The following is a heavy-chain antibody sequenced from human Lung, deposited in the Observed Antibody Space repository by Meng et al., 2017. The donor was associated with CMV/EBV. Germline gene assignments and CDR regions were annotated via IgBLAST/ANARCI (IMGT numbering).Heavy chain of an antibody. J-gene: IGHJ4*02. CDR3: ARVAGTSSGSDY. CDR2: IYYSGST. D-gene: IGHD1-1*01. V-gene: IGHV4-39*01. CDR1: GGGISSSGYY. Sequence: VSGGGISSSGYYWGWIRQPPGKGLEWIGNIYYSGSTYYNPSLKSRVTISVDTSKNQFSLKLSSVTAADTAVYYCARVAGTSSGSDYWGQGTLVTVSS.